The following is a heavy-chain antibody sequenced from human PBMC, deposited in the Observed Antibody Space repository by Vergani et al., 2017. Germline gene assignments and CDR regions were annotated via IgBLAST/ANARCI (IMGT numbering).Heavy chain of an antibody. V-gene: IGHV3-11*01. CDR3: ARETPPTVLVPAADNWFDP. D-gene: IGHD2-2*01. CDR2: ISSSGTTI. J-gene: IGHJ5*02. Sequence: QVQLVESGGILVKPGGSLRLSCAASGFTFSDYYMSWIRQAPGKGLEWISYISSSGTTIYYADSEKGRFTISRDNAKNSLYLQMNSLRAEDTAVYYCARETPPTVLVPAADNWFDPWGQGTLVTVSS. CDR1: GFTFSDYY.